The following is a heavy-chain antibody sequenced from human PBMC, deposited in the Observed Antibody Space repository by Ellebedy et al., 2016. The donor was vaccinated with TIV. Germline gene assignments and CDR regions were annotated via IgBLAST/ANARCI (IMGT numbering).Heavy chain of an antibody. J-gene: IGHJ6*02. CDR2: ISSSGSTI. CDR3: ARDVDTATEYGMDV. Sequence: GESLKISXTASGFTFGDYAMSWFRQAPGKGLEWVSYISSSGSTIYYADSVKGRFTISRDNAKNSLYLQMNSLRAEDTAVYYCARDVDTATEYGMDVWGQGTTVTVSS. D-gene: IGHD5-18*01. V-gene: IGHV3-11*01. CDR1: GFTFGDYA.